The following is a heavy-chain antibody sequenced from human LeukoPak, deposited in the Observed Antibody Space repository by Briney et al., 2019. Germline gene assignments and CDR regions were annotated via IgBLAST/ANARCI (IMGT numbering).Heavy chain of an antibody. V-gene: IGHV3-53*01. CDR3: ARGAGYNYPYYFDY. J-gene: IGHJ4*02. CDR1: GGTFSSYA. Sequence: GASVKVSCKASGGTFSSYAMSWVRQAPGKGLEWVSVIYGGGNIYYADSVKGRFTISRDNSKNTLYLQMNSLRAEDTAVYYCARGAGYNYPYYFDYWGQGTLVTVSS. D-gene: IGHD5-24*01. CDR2: IYGGGNI.